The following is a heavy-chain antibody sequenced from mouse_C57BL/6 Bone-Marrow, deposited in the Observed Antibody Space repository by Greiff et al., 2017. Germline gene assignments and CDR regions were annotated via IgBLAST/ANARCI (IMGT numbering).Heavy chain of an antibody. J-gene: IGHJ1*03. CDR2: IDPNSGGT. D-gene: IGHD2-1*01. Sequence: VQLQQPGAELVKPGASVKLSCKASGYTFTSYWMHWVKQRPGRGLEWIGRIDPNSGGTKYNEKFKSKATLTVDKPSSTAHMQLSSLTSEDSAVYYCAHGNYFYWYFAVWGTGTTVTVSS. CDR1: GYTFTSYW. V-gene: IGHV1-72*01. CDR3: AHGNYFYWYFAV.